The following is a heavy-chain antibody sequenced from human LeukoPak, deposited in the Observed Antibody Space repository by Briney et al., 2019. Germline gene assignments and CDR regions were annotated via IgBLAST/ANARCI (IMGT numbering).Heavy chain of an antibody. CDR1: GGSISSYY. CDR2: IYYSGST. Sequence: SETLSLTCTVSGGSISSYYWSWIRQPPGKGPEWIGYIYYSGSTNYNPSLKSRVTISVDTSKNQFSLKLSSVTAADTAVYYCASLYDQGAFDIWGQGTMVTVSS. V-gene: IGHV4-59*08. CDR3: ASLYDQGAFDI. D-gene: IGHD2/OR15-2a*01. J-gene: IGHJ3*02.